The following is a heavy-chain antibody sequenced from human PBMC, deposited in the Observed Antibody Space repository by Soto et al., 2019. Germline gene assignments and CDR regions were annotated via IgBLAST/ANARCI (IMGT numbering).Heavy chain of an antibody. CDR3: ARGAADYGVAFDI. Sequence: QVRLQESGPGLVKPSQTLSLTCRGSGDSTSKGGYYWSWIRQHPGNALEWMGYSYWSGNTYFNPSMTSRVSIATGTSSNQWSLNLTSVTAADTAVYYCARGAADYGVAFDIWGKGTTVPVS. CDR1: GDSTSKGGYY. CDR2: SYWSGNT. V-gene: IGHV4-31*03. D-gene: IGHD4-17*01. J-gene: IGHJ3*02.